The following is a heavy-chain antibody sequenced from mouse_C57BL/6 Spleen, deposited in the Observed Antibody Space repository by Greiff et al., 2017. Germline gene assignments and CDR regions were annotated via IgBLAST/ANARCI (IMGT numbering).Heavy chain of an antibody. CDR3: AVVTTEGYAMDY. D-gene: IGHD2-2*01. Sequence: VQRVESGAELVRPGTSVKVSCKASGYAFTNYLIEWVKQRPGQGLEWIGVINPGSGGTNYNEKFKGKATLTADKSSSTAYMQLSSLTSEDSAVYFCAVVTTEGYAMDYWGQGTSVTVSS. CDR1: GYAFTNYL. CDR2: INPGSGGT. J-gene: IGHJ4*01. V-gene: IGHV1-54*01.